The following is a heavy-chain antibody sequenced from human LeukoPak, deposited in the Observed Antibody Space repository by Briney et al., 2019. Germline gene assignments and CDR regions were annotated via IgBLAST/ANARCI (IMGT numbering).Heavy chain of an antibody. Sequence: GGSLRLSCAASGFTFSSYAMHWVRQAPGKGLEWVAVISYDGSNKYYADSVKGRFTISSDNSKNTLYLQMNSLRAEDTAVYYCATTILYWGQGTLVTVSS. J-gene: IGHJ4*02. CDR1: GFTFSSYA. CDR3: ATTILY. D-gene: IGHD1-26*01. CDR2: ISYDGSNK. V-gene: IGHV3-30*04.